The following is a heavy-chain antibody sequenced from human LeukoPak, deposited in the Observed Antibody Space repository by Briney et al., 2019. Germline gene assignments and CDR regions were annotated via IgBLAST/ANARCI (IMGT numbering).Heavy chain of an antibody. V-gene: IGHV3-66*02. CDR2: ISNSGGST. J-gene: IGHJ5*02. CDR1: GFTFSNAW. Sequence: GGSLRLSCAASGFTFSNAWMSWVRQAPGKGLEWVSAISNSGGSTYYADSVKGRFTISRDNSKNTLYLQMGSLRAEDTAVYYCARSSRSSGANWFDPWGQGILVTVSS. D-gene: IGHD6-6*01. CDR3: ARSSRSSGANWFDP.